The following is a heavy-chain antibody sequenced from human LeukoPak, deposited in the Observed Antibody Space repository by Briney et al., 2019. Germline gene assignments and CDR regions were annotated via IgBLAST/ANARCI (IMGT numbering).Heavy chain of an antibody. D-gene: IGHD6-19*01. J-gene: IGHJ6*01. Sequence: PGGPLRLSCAASGFTFSSYWMHWVRQVPGKGLVWVSRINSDGSSTSYADSVKGRFTISRDNAKNTLYLQMNSLRAEDTAMYYCARMRVVAGTIGYGMDVWGQGTTVTVSP. V-gene: IGHV3-74*01. CDR1: GFTFSSYW. CDR2: INSDGSST. CDR3: ARMRVVAGTIGYGMDV.